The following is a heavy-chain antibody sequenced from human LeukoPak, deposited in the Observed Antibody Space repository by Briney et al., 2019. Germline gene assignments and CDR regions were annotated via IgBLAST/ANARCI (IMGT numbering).Heavy chain of an antibody. CDR3: GPQGGDYPIQH. CDR2: ISGSGGGT. J-gene: IGHJ1*01. V-gene: IGHV3-23*01. CDR1: GFTFTTYA. Sequence: GGSLRLSCAVSGFTFTTYAMTWVRQAPGKGLEWVSAISGSGGGTHYADSVKGRFTVSRDNSKNTLYLQMNSLRAEDTAVYYCGPQGGDYPIQHWGQGTLVTVSS. D-gene: IGHD3-16*01.